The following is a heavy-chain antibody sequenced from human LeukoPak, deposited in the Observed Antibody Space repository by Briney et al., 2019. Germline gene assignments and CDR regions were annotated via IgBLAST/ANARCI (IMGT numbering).Heavy chain of an antibody. D-gene: IGHD6-13*01. CDR1: GGSISSSSYY. CDR2: IYYSGST. V-gene: IGHV4-39*01. J-gene: IGHJ4*02. Sequence: SETLSLTCTVSGGSISSSSYYWGWIRQPPGKGLEWIGSIYYSGSTYYNPSLKSRVTISVDTSKNQFSLKLSSVTAADTAVYYCARHPFPDHIAAAGTDYWGQGTLVTVSS. CDR3: ARHPFPDHIAAAGTDY.